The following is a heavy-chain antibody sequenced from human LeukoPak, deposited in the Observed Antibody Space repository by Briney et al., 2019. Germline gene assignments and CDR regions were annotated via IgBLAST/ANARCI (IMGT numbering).Heavy chain of an antibody. Sequence: SETLSLTCTVSGASISSYYWSWIRQPPGKGLEWIGYIYYTGSTSYNPSLKSRVTISVDRSKNQFSLKLSSVTAADTAVYYCAVDSSGYISFDPWGQGTLVTVPS. CDR2: IYYTGST. CDR1: GASISSYY. J-gene: IGHJ5*02. V-gene: IGHV4-59*08. D-gene: IGHD3-22*01. CDR3: AVDSSGYISFDP.